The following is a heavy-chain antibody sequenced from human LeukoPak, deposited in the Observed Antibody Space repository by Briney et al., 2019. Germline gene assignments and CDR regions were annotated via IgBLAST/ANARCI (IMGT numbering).Heavy chain of an antibody. D-gene: IGHD3-10*01. CDR2: IIPIFGTA. CDR1: GGTFSSYA. V-gene: IGHV1-69*13. J-gene: IGHJ4*02. Sequence: ASLKFSCKATGGTFSSYAISWVRQAPGQGLEWMGGIIPIFGTANYAQKFQGGVTITADESTSTAYMELSSLRSEDTAVYYCARDKLEYYYGSSWGQGTLVTVSS. CDR3: ARDKLEYYYGSS.